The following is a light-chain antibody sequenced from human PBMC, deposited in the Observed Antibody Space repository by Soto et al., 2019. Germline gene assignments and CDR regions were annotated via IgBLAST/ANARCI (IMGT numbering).Light chain of an antibody. CDR1: TSNIGAGYD. Sequence: QSVLTQPPSVSGAPGQRVTISCAGSTSNIGAGYDVHWYQQLPGTAPKLLMYGNNNRPSGVPDRFSGSKSGTSASLVITGLQAEDEADYYCQSYDSSLSGWVFGGGTKVTDL. CDR3: QSYDSSLSGWV. CDR2: GNN. J-gene: IGLJ3*02. V-gene: IGLV1-40*01.